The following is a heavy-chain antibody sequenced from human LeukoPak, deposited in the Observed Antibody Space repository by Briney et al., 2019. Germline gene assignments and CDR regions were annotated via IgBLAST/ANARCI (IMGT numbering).Heavy chain of an antibody. CDR1: GGSISSGDYY. V-gene: IGHV4-30-4*01. CDR2: IYYSGST. CDR3: ARGYSGSYGRFDY. J-gene: IGHJ4*02. D-gene: IGHD1-26*01. Sequence: PSQTLSLTYTVSGGSISSGDYYWSWIRQPPGKGLEWIGYIYYSGSTSYNPSLKSRVTISVDTSKNQFSLKLTSVTAADTAVYYCARGYSGSYGRFDYWGQGTLVTVSS.